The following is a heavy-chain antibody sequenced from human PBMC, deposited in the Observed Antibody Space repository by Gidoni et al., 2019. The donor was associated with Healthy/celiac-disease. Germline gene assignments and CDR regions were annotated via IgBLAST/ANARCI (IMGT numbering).Heavy chain of an antibody. D-gene: IGHD3-3*01. CDR3: AKSLVVPAAIPRFPHYDFWSGYSDY. CDR2: ISGSGGST. CDR1: GFTFSSYA. V-gene: IGHV3-23*01. Sequence: EVQLLESGGGLVQPGGSLRLSCAASGFTFSSYAMSWVRQAPGKGLECVSAISGSGGSTYYADSVKGRFTISRDNSKNTLYLQMNSLRAEDTAVYYCAKSLVVPAAIPRFPHYDFWSGYSDYWGQGTLVTVSS. J-gene: IGHJ4*02.